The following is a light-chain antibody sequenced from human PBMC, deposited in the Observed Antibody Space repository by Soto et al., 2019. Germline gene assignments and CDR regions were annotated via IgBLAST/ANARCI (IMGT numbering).Light chain of an antibody. J-gene: IGKJ1*01. CDR3: QQYGSSPTT. Sequence: EMVLTQSPGTLSLSPGERATLSCRASQSVTSNYLAWYQQTPGQAPRLLFFGASIRATGIPDRFSGSGSGTDFTLTISRLEPEESAVYHCQQYGSSPTTFGQGTKVEIK. V-gene: IGKV3-20*01. CDR1: QSVTSNY. CDR2: GAS.